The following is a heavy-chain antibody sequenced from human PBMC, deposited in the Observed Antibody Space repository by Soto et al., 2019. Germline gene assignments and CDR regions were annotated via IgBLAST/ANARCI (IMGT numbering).Heavy chain of an antibody. V-gene: IGHV4-39*01. D-gene: IGHD3-9*01. CDR3: AREGGRGTAVLRYFDWLSPQDY. Sequence: PSETLSLTCTVSGGSISSSSYYWGWIRQPPGKGLEWIGSIYYSGSTYYNPSLKSRVTISVDASKNQFSLKLSSVTAADTAVYYCAREGGRGTAVLRYFDWLSPQDYWGQGTLVTVSS. CDR2: IYYSGST. J-gene: IGHJ4*02. CDR1: GGSISSSSYY.